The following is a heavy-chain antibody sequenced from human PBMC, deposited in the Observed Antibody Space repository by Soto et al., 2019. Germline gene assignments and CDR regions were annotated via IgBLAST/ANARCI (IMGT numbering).Heavy chain of an antibody. CDR2: INHSGST. V-gene: IGHV4-34*01. Sequence: SETLCLSCAVYGGSCSGYCWRWIRQPPGKGLEWIGEINHSGSTNYNPSLKSRVTISVDTSKNQFSLKLSSVTAADTAVYYCARLRVIYYYYGMEVWGQGTTVTVSS. J-gene: IGHJ6*02. CDR1: GGSCSGYC. CDR3: ARLRVIYYYYGMEV.